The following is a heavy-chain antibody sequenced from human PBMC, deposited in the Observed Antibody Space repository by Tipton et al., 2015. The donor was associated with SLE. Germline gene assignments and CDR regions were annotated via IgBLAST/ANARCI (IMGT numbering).Heavy chain of an antibody. CDR3: ARDHPYYDFWSGYYPGNYYYYYMDV. CDR2: IYYSGST. D-gene: IGHD3-3*01. J-gene: IGHJ6*03. CDR1: GGSVSSGGYY. Sequence: TLSLTCTVSGGSVSSGGYYWSWIRQPPGKGLEWIGYIYYSGSTNYNPSLKSRVTISVDTSKNQFSLKLSSVTAADTAVYYCARDHPYYDFWSGYYPGNYYYYYMDVWGKGTTVTVSS. V-gene: IGHV4-61*08.